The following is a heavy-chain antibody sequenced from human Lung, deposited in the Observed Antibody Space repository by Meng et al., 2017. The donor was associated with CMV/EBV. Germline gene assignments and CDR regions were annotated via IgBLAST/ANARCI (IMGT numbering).Heavy chain of an antibody. Sequence: QVQLVQSGAEVEKPGAAVKVSCKASGYTFTGYYMHWVRQAPGQGLEWMGWINPNSGGTNYAQKFQGWATMTRDTSISTAYMELSRLRSDDTAVYYCARDWEGSWAVFDYWGQGTLVTVSS. J-gene: IGHJ4*02. CDR1: GYTFTGYY. CDR2: INPNSGGT. CDR3: ARDWEGSWAVFDY. D-gene: IGHD6-13*01. V-gene: IGHV1-2*04.